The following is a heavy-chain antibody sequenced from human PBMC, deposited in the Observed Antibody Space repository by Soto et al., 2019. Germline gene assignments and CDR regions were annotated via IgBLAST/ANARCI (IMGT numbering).Heavy chain of an antibody. V-gene: IGHV1-3*01. CDR2: INAGNGNT. J-gene: IGHJ4*02. CDR1: GYTFTSYA. CDR3: ARGPGGPDGPEDY. Sequence: QVQLVQSGAEVKKPGASVKVSCKASGYTFTSYAMHLVRQAPGQRLEWMGWINAGNGNTKYSQKFQGRVTITRDTSASTAYMELSSLRSEDTAVYYCARGPGGPDGPEDYWGQGTLVTVSS. D-gene: IGHD2-15*01.